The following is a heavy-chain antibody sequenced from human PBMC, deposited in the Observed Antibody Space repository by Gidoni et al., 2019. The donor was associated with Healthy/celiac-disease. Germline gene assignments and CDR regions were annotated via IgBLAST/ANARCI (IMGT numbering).Heavy chain of an antibody. CDR1: GGSFSGYY. CDR3: ARALPPYGDESDY. CDR2: INHSGST. Sequence: QVQLQQWGAGLLKPSETLSLTCAVYGGSFSGYYWSWIRQPPGKGLEWIGEINHSGSTNYNPSLKSRVTISVDTSKNQFSLKLSSVTAADTAVYYCARALPPYGDESDYWGQGNPGHRLL. V-gene: IGHV4-34*01. J-gene: IGHJ4*02. D-gene: IGHD4-17*01.